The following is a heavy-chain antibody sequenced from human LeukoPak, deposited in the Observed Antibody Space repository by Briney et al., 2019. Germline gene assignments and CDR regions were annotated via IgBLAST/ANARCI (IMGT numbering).Heavy chain of an antibody. J-gene: IGHJ3*02. Sequence: GGSLRLSCAASGFTLDDFGMSWVRQVPGKGLEWVSGINWNGGRTGYADSVKGRFTISRDNAKKSLYLQMNSLRAEDTALHYCARKWLSNAFDIWGQGTMVTVSS. CDR2: INWNGGRT. V-gene: IGHV3-20*04. CDR3: ARKWLSNAFDI. D-gene: IGHD5-12*01. CDR1: GFTLDDFG.